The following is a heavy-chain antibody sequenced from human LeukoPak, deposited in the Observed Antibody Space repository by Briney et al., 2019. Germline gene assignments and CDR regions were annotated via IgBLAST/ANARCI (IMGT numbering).Heavy chain of an antibody. D-gene: IGHD4-23*01. V-gene: IGHV3-15*01. CDR3: ATEADGGPDY. CDR1: GFTFSNAW. Sequence: GGSLRLSCAASGFTFSNAWMSWVRQAPGKGLEWVGRIKSKTDGGTTDYAAPVKGRFTISRDDSRNTLYLLMNSLKTDDTVVYYCATEADGGPDYWGQGTLVTVSS. CDR2: IKSKTDGGTT. J-gene: IGHJ4*02.